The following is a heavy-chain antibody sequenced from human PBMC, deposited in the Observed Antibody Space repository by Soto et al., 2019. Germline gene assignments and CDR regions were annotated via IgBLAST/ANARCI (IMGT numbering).Heavy chain of an antibody. CDR1: GYTFIGNY. D-gene: IGHD3-10*01. V-gene: IGHV1-2*02. CDR2: MTSSGGDT. CDR3: ARAELHNLYYYYAMDV. J-gene: IGHJ6*02. Sequence: QVQLVQSGAEVRNPGASLKVSCTASGYTFIGNYIHWVRQAPGQGLEWMGWMTSSGGDTKFARRFQGRVTMTRETSISTAYMELSSLRCDDTAIYYCARAELHNLYYYYAMDVWGQGKMVTVSS.